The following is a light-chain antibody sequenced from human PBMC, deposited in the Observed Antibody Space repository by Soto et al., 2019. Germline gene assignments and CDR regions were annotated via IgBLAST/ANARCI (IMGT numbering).Light chain of an antibody. CDR1: SSDIGGYNY. J-gene: IGLJ1*01. Sequence: QSLLPQPRSVSGSPGQSVTISCTGTSSDIGGYNYVSWYQQHPGKAPKLMIYDVIKRPSGVPDRFSGYKSGNTASLTIYGLQAEDEADYYRSSYAGDKNVVLVTGNKGTV. V-gene: IGLV2-11*01. CDR2: DVI. CDR3: SSYAGDKNVV.